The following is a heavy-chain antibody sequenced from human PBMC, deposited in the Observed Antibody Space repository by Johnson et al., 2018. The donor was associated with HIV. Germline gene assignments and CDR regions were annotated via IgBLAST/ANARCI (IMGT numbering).Heavy chain of an antibody. CDR1: GFTFSSYG. CDR3: ATGSGI. J-gene: IGHJ3*02. V-gene: IGHV3-NL1*01. CDR2: INWNGGST. D-gene: IGHD3-10*01. Sequence: QVQLVESGGGLVQPGGSLRLSCAASGFTFSSYGMHWVRQAPGKGLEWVSGINWNGGSTGYADSVKGRFTISRDNSKNTLYLQMNSLNTDDTAFYYCATGSGIWGQGTMVTVSS.